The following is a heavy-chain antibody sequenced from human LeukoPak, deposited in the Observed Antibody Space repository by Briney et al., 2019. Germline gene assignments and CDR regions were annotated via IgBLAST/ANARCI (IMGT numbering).Heavy chain of an antibody. J-gene: IGHJ4*02. CDR2: ISGSGGST. Sequence: GGSLRLSCAASGFTFSSYAMSWVRQAPGKGLEWVSAISGSGGSTYYADSVKGRFTISRDNSKNTLYLQMNSLRAEDTAVYYCAKDPVGYCSSTSCYAFDYWGQGTLVTVSS. CDR3: AKDPVGYCSSTSCYAFDY. D-gene: IGHD2-2*01. V-gene: IGHV3-23*01. CDR1: GFTFSSYA.